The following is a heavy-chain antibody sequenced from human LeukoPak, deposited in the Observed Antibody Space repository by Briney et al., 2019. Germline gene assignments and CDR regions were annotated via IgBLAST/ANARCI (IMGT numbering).Heavy chain of an antibody. CDR1: GGSISSSSYY. CDR2: IYYSGST. J-gene: IGHJ4*02. V-gene: IGHV4-39*01. D-gene: IGHD6-19*01. CDR3: ASSLQWLAFDY. Sequence: PSETLSLTCTVSGGSISSSSYYWGWLRQPPGTGLEWLGSIYYSGSTYYNPSLKSRVTISVDTSKNQFSLKLSSVTAADTAVYYCASSLQWLAFDYWGQGTLVTVSS.